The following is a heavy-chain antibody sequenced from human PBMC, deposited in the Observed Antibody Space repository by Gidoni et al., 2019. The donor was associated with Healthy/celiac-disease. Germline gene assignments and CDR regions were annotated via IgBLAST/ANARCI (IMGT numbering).Heavy chain of an antibody. CDR1: GFTFSSYA. CDR2: ISCSGGSK. V-gene: IGHV3-23*01. Sequence: EVQLLESGGGLVQPGGSLRLSCAASGFTFSSYAISWVRQAPGKGLEWVSAISCSGGSKYYADSVKGRFTISRENSKNTLYLQMNSLRAEDTAVYYCAKRIRGRENYYGMDVWGQGTTVTVSS. CDR3: AKRIRGRENYYGMDV. J-gene: IGHJ6*02. D-gene: IGHD2-15*01.